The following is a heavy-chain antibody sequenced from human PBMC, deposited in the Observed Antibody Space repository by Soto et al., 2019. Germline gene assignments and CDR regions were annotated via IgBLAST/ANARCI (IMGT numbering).Heavy chain of an antibody. CDR3: VKDRYVDY. J-gene: IGHJ4*02. CDR2: ISSNGGST. V-gene: IGHV3-64D*06. CDR1: GFTISSYA. Sequence: GSLRLSCSVFGFTISSYAMHWVRQAPGKGLQYVSSISSNGGSTYYADSVKGRFTISRDNSKNTLYLQMSSLRVEDTAVYYCVKDRYVDYWGQGTLVTVSS.